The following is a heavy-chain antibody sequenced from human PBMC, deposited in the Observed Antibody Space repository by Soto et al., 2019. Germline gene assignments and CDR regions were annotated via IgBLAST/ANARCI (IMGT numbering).Heavy chain of an antibody. Sequence: GGSLRLSCAASGFTFSSYWMHWVRQVPGKGLVWVSGISNDVRRTTYADSVKGRFTISRDNAKNTLYLQMNSLRVEDTAVYYCARGGHLPSPADHWGQGALVTVSS. V-gene: IGHV3-74*01. CDR1: GFTFSSYW. CDR3: ARGGHLPSPADH. D-gene: IGHD5-12*01. CDR2: ISNDVRRT. J-gene: IGHJ4*02.